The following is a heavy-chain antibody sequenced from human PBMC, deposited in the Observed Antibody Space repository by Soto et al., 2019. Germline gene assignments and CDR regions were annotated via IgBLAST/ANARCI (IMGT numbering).Heavy chain of an antibody. V-gene: IGHV5-10-1*01. CDR3: ARHTDTAMDLYYYYGMDV. CDR1: GYSFTSYW. J-gene: IGHJ6*02. D-gene: IGHD5-18*01. CDR2: IDPSDSYT. Sequence: GESLKISCKGSGYSFTSYWISWVRQMPGKGLEWMGRIDPSDSYTNYSPSFQGHVTISADKSISTAYLQWSSLKASDTAMYYCARHTDTAMDLYYYYGMDVWGQGTTVTVSS.